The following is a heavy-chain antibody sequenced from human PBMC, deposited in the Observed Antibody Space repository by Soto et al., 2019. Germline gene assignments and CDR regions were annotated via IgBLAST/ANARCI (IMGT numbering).Heavy chain of an antibody. Sequence: GASVKVSFKASGGTFSSYAISWLRQAPGQGLEWMGGIIPIFGTANYAQKFQGRVTITADESTSTAYMELSSLRSEDTAVYYCARAQVSPPYCSSTSCIYWLDPWGQGTLVTVSS. D-gene: IGHD2-2*01. CDR3: ARAQVSPPYCSSTSCIYWLDP. J-gene: IGHJ5*02. CDR1: GGTFSSYA. V-gene: IGHV1-69*13. CDR2: IIPIFGTA.